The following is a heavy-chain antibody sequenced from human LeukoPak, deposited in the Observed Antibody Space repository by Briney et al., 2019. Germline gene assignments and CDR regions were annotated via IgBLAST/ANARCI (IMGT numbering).Heavy chain of an antibody. J-gene: IGHJ3*02. Sequence: GGSLRLSCAASGFTFSSYAMHWVRQAPGKGLEWVAVISYDGSNKYYADSVKGRFTISRDNSKNTLYLQMNSLRAEDTAVCYCARALPYDSSGYGDAFDIWGQGTMVTVSS. CDR1: GFTFSSYA. CDR2: ISYDGSNK. V-gene: IGHV3-30-3*01. CDR3: ARALPYDSSGYGDAFDI. D-gene: IGHD3-22*01.